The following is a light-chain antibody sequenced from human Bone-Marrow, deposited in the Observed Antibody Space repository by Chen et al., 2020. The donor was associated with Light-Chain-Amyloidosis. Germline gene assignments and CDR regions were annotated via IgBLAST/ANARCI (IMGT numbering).Light chain of an antibody. CDR2: EVT. Sequence: QSALTHPASVSGSPGQSTTLSCTGTSSDLGGDNHVSWYQQHPDKAPKLTIDEVTNRPSWVPDRFSGSKSDNTASLTISGLQTEDEADYFCSSYTITNTLVFGSGTRVTVL. V-gene: IGLV2-14*01. CDR1: SSDLGGDNH. CDR3: SSYTITNTLV. J-gene: IGLJ1*01.